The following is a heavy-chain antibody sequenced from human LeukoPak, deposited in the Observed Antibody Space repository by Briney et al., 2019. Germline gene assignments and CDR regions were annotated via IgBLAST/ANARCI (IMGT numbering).Heavy chain of an antibody. D-gene: IGHD6-13*01. CDR1: GFTFSSYS. V-gene: IGHV3-21*01. J-gene: IGHJ4*02. CDR2: ISSSSSYI. Sequence: GGSLRLSCAASGFTFSSYSMNWVRQAPGKGLEWVSSISSSSSYIYYADSVKGRFTISRDNAKNSLYLQMNSLRAEDTAVYYCARGARIAAAANRFDYWGQGTLVTVSS. CDR3: ARGARIAAAANRFDY.